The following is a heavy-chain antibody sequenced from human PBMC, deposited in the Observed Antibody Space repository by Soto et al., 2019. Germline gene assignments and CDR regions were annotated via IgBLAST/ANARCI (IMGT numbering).Heavy chain of an antibody. V-gene: IGHV1-3*01. CDR3: AKGWCDS. Sequence: ASVKVSCKASGYTFTSYAMHWVRQAPGQRLEWMGWINAGNSDTTYSQKFQGRVTITSDTSASTAYMQMNSLRVEDTAVYYCAKGWCDSWGQGTLVTVSS. CDR2: INAGNSDT. CDR1: GYTFTSYA. J-gene: IGHJ5*01.